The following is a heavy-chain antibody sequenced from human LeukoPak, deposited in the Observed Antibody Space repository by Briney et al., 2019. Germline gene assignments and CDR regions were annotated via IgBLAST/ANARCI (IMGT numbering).Heavy chain of an antibody. CDR1: GGSISSSSYY. J-gene: IGHJ4*02. CDR2: IYYSGST. V-gene: IGHV4-39*01. CDR3: ARHETVTMVRGVSYFDY. D-gene: IGHD3-10*01. Sequence: SETLSLTCTVSGGSISSSSYYWGWIRQPPGKGLEWIGSIYYSGSTYYNPSLKSRVTISVDTSKNQFSLKLSSVTAADTAVYYCARHETVTMVRGVSYFDYWGQGTLVTVSS.